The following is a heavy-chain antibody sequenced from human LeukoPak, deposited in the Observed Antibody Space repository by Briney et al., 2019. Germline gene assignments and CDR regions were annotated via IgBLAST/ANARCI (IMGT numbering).Heavy chain of an antibody. V-gene: IGHV1-69*04. CDR1: GGTFSSYA. Sequence: GASVKVSCKASGGTFSSYAISWVRQAPGQGLEWMGRIIPILGIANYAQKFQGRVTITADKSTSTAYMELGSLRSEDTAVYYCARWGLPPDSSGYYYWGQGTLVTVSS. D-gene: IGHD3-22*01. CDR3: ARWGLPPDSSGYYY. CDR2: IIPILGIA. J-gene: IGHJ4*02.